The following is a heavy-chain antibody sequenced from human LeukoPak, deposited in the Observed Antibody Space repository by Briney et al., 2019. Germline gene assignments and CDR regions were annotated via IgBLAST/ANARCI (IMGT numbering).Heavy chain of an antibody. Sequence: PGGSLRLSCAASGFAFSTYAMTWVRQAPGKGLEWVSAISGSGGSTYHADSVKGRFTISRDNSKNTLYLQMNSLRAEDTAVYYCATWRTTPAPDYYGMDVWGQGTTVTVSS. CDR1: GFAFSTYA. D-gene: IGHD1-7*01. V-gene: IGHV3-23*01. CDR3: ATWRTTPAPDYYGMDV. J-gene: IGHJ6*02. CDR2: ISGSGGST.